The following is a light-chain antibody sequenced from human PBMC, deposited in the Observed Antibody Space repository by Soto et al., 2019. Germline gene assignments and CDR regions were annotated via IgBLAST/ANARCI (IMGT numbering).Light chain of an antibody. J-gene: IGKJ1*01. CDR2: GAS. CDR3: QQDNDWPRT. Sequence: EIVMTQSPATLSVSPGERATLSCRASQSVGTYLAWYQQKPGQAPRLLIYGASTRAAGISPRFSGGGSGTEFTLTISSLQSEHFAVYYCQQDNDWPRTFGQGTKVGIK. V-gene: IGKV3-15*01. CDR1: QSVGTY.